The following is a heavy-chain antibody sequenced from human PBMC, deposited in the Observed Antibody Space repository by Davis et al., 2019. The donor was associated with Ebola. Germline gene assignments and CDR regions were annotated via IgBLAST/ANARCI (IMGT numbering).Heavy chain of an antibody. Sequence: SETLSLTCTVSGGSVSSGTYYWSWIRQPPGKGLEWIGYISFTGNTNYNPSLKSRVTISVDTSQNQFSLRLSSVTAADTAVYYCARDVWAALPTFDLWGRGTLVTVSS. D-gene: IGHD3-16*01. V-gene: IGHV4-61*01. CDR2: ISFTGNT. CDR1: GGSVSSGTYY. J-gene: IGHJ2*01. CDR3: ARDVWAALPTFDL.